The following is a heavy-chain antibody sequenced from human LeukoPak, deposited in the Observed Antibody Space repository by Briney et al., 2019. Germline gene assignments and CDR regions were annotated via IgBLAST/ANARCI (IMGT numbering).Heavy chain of an antibody. V-gene: IGHV3-23*01. CDR3: AKDGSWGDYYFYFYMDV. Sequence: PGGSLRLSCEASGSGFTFGNLGMSWVRQAPGKGLEWLSGISGSGYYTYYADSVKGRFTISRDNSKNTLYIKMNSLRAEDTAVYYCAKDGSWGDYYFYFYMDVWGKGTTVTVSS. CDR2: ISGSGYYT. CDR1: GSGFTFGNLG. D-gene: IGHD3-16*01. J-gene: IGHJ6*03.